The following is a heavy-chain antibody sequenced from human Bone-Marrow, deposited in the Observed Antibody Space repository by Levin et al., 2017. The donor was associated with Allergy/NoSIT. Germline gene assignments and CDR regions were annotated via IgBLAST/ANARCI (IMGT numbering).Heavy chain of an antibody. V-gene: IGHV5-51*01. CDR2: IYPGDSDT. CDR1: RYSFTRYW. J-gene: IGHJ6*02. Sequence: RGESLKISCKGSRYSFTRYWIGWVRQTAGKGLEWMGIIYPGDSDTRNSRSFQGHVTVSVDKSISTAYLQWSSLKASDTAMYYCARGTDYGDSVDYGMDVWGQGTTVTVSS. CDR3: ARGTDYGDSVDYGMDV. D-gene: IGHD4-17*01.